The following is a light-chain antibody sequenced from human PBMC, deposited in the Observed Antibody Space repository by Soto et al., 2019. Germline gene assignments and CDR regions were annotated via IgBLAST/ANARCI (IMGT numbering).Light chain of an antibody. V-gene: IGKV2-28*01. CDR3: MQGRQTPLT. CDR1: RSLLHINGQNY. J-gene: IGKJ4*01. Sequence: VMTQSPLSLPVTPGEPASISCRSSRSLLHINGQNYLDWYLQKPGQSPQLLIYLGSNRASGVPDRFSGSGSGTDFPLQISRVEAEDAGVYYCMQGRQTPLTFGGGTKLEIK. CDR2: LGS.